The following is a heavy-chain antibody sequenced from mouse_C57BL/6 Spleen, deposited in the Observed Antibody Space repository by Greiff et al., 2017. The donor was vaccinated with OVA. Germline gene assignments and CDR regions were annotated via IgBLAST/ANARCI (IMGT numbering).Heavy chain of an antibody. J-gene: IGHJ2*01. Sequence: EVQLQESGPGLVKPSQSLSLTCSVTGYSITSGYYWNWIRQFPGNKLEWMGYISYDGSNNYNPSLKNRISITRDTSKNQFFLKLNSVTTEDTATYYCARDGYYCDYWGQGTTRTVSS. CDR1: GYSITSGYY. CDR3: ARDGYYCDY. CDR2: ISYDGSN. V-gene: IGHV3-6*01.